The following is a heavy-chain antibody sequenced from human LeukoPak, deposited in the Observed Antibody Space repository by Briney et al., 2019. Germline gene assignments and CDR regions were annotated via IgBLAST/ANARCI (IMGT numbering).Heavy chain of an antibody. D-gene: IGHD2-8*01. CDR1: GYSFTSYW. Sequence: GESLKISCKGSGYSFTSYWIGWVRQAPGQGLEWMGKINPSSGGTGYAQKFQGRVTMTRDTSTSTVYMELTSLRSEDTAVYYCARDGLYCTNGVCSSDIWGQGTLVTVSS. CDR3: ARDGLYCTNGVCSSDI. V-gene: IGHV1-46*01. J-gene: IGHJ3*02. CDR2: INPSSGGT.